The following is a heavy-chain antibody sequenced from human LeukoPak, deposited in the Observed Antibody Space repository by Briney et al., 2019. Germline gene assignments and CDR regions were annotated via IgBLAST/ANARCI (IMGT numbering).Heavy chain of an antibody. V-gene: IGHV4-59*01. CDR2: IYYSGST. CDR3: ARVATSWDP. D-gene: IGHD5-12*01. Sequence: SSETLSLTCAVYGGSFSGYYWSWIRQPPGKGLEWIGYIYYSGSTNYNPSLKSRVTISVDTSKNQFSLKLSSVTAADTAVYYCARVATSWDPWGQGTLVTVSS. J-gene: IGHJ5*02. CDR1: GGSFSGYY.